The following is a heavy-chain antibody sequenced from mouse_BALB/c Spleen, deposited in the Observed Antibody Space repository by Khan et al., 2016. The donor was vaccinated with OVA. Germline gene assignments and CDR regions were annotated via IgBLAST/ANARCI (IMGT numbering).Heavy chain of an antibody. CDR3: ASHLTGSFAY. CDR1: GFTFSTYG. V-gene: IGHV5-6*01. Sequence: VQGVESGGDLVKPGGSLRLSCAASGFTFSTYGMSWVRQSPDKRLEWVATINSDGDYTYYPDTVKGRFTISRNHAENTLYLQMSSLQSEDTAIYYCASHLTGSFAYWGQGTLVTVSA. CDR2: INSDGDYT. D-gene: IGHD4-1*01. J-gene: IGHJ3*01.